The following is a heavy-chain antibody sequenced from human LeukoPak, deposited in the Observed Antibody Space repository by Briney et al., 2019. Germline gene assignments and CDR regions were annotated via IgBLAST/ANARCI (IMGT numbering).Heavy chain of an antibody. Sequence: GESLKISCKGSGYTFSNYWIGWVRQMPGNGLEYLGIIYPGDSDTKYSPAFEGHITISVGKSITTAYLQWSSLKASDTAMYYCARPDDNADYILSYWGQGTLVTVSS. J-gene: IGHJ1*01. CDR1: GYTFSNYW. CDR3: ARPDDNADYILSY. D-gene: IGHD4-17*01. CDR2: IYPGDSDT. V-gene: IGHV5-51*01.